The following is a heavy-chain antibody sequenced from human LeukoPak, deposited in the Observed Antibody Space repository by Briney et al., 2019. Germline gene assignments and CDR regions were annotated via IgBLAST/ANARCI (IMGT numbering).Heavy chain of an antibody. CDR2: IKQDESEK. CDR3: AREGTWLQSPDY. V-gene: IGHV3-7*01. J-gene: IGHJ4*02. CDR1: GFTFDDYA. D-gene: IGHD5-24*01. Sequence: GGSLRLSCAASGFTFDDYAMHWVRQAPGKGLEWVANIKQDESEKYYVDSVKGRFTISRDNAKNSLYLQMNSLRAEDTAVYYCAREGTWLQSPDYWGQGTLVTVSS.